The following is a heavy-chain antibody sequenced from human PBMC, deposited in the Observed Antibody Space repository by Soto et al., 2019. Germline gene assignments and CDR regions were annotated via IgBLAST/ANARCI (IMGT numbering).Heavy chain of an antibody. CDR2: ISSSSSYI. CDR3: ARVAQTGTTGRYFQH. J-gene: IGHJ1*01. V-gene: IGHV3-21*01. CDR1: GFTFSSYS. Sequence: VQLVESGGGLVQPGGSLRLSCAASGFTFSSYSMNWVRQAPGKGLEWVSSISSSSSYIYYADSVKGRFTISRDNAKNSLYLQMNSLRAEDTAVYYCARVAQTGTTGRYFQHWGQGTLVTVSS. D-gene: IGHD1-7*01.